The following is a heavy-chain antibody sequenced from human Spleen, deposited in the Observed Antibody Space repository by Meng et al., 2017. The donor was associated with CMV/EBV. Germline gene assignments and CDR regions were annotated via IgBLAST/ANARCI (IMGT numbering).Heavy chain of an antibody. Sequence: CGVSGFSFSDSYLSWLRQAPGKGLEWVSYISGISSTIYYADSVKGRFTISRDNAKNSLYLQMNSLRAEDTAVYYCARLGAFKDWFDPWGQGTLVTVSS. CDR3: ARLGAFKDWFDP. CDR1: GFSFSDSY. J-gene: IGHJ5*02. V-gene: IGHV3-11*01. CDR2: ISGISSTI.